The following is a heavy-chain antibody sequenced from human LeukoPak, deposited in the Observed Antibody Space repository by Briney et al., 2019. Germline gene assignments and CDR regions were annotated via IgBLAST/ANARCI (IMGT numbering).Heavy chain of an antibody. CDR3: ATAHYFGSGSYFPNYFDY. J-gene: IGHJ4*02. CDR2: IYPGDSDT. V-gene: IGHV5-51*01. D-gene: IGHD3-10*01. Sequence: GESLKISCKGSGYSFTSYWIGWVRQMPGKGLEWMGIIYPGDSDTRYSPSFQGQVTISADKYISTAYLQWSSLKASDTAMYYCATAHYFGSGSYFPNYFDYWGQGTLVTVSS. CDR1: GYSFTSYW.